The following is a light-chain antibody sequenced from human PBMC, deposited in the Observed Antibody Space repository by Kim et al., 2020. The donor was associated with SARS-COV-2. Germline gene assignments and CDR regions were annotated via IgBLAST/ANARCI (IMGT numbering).Light chain of an antibody. CDR3: QHYNHFPWT. CDR2: RTS. Sequence: SAYVVDRVTINWRASQNVNSWLAWYQQRPGNAPKLLIYRTSILEIGVPSRFIGSGSGTEYTLTIDGLQPDDFATYYCQHYNHFPWTFGQGTKLEI. V-gene: IGKV1-5*03. J-gene: IGKJ2*02. CDR1: QNVNSW.